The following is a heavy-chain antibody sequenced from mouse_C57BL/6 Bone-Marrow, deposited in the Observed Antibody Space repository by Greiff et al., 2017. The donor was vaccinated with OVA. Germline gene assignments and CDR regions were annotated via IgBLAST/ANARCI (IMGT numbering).Heavy chain of an antibody. CDR2: INPSSGYT. Sequence: SGAELARPGASVKMSCKASGYTFTSYTMHWVKQRPGQGLEWIGYINPSSGYTKYNQKFKDKATLTADKSSSTAYMQLSSLTSEDSAVYYCARRLLWPPFDYWGQGTTLTVSS. CDR1: GYTFTSYT. CDR3: ARRLLWPPFDY. J-gene: IGHJ2*01. V-gene: IGHV1-4*01. D-gene: IGHD2-1*01.